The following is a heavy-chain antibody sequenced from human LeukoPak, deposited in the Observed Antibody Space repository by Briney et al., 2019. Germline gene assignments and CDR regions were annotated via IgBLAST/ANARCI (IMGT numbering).Heavy chain of an antibody. Sequence: QPGGSLRLSCAASGFTFSSYAMHWVRQAPGKGLEWVAVISYDGSNKYYADSVKGRFTISRDNSKNTLYLQMNSLRAEDTAVYYCARDPSYCSSTSCYGYYYYGMDVWGQGTTVTVSS. CDR3: ARDPSYCSSTSCYGYYYYGMDV. D-gene: IGHD2-2*01. J-gene: IGHJ6*02. CDR2: ISYDGSNK. V-gene: IGHV3-30-3*01. CDR1: GFTFSSYA.